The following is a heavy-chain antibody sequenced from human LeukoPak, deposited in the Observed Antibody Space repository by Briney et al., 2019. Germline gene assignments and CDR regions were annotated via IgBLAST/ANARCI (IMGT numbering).Heavy chain of an antibody. V-gene: IGHV3-7*04. J-gene: IGHJ3*02. CDR2: IKQDGGQK. CDR1: GFTFSTFW. Sequence: PGGSLRLSCAASGFTFSTFWMTWVRQAPAKGLEWVVNIKQDGGQKYYVDSVQGRFTISRDNGKNSLYLQMSSLRAEDTAVYYCARVREGDAFDIWGQGTMVTVFS. D-gene: IGHD3-10*01. CDR3: ARVREGDAFDI.